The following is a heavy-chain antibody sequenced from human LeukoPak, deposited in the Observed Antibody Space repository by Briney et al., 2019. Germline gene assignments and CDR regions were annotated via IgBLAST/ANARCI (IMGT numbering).Heavy chain of an antibody. D-gene: IGHD3-3*01. Sequence: GGSLRLSCAASGFTFSSYSMNWVRQAPGKGLEWVAFIRYDGSNKYYADSVKGRFTISRDNSKNTLYLQMNSLRAEDTAVYYCAKYLRPNTIFGVVIQGYDAFDIWGQGTMVTVSS. J-gene: IGHJ3*02. CDR1: GFTFSSYS. V-gene: IGHV3-30*02. CDR2: IRYDGSNK. CDR3: AKYLRPNTIFGVVIQGYDAFDI.